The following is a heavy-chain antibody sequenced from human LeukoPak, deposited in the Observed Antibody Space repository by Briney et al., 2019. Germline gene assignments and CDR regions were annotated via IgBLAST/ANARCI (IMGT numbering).Heavy chain of an antibody. CDR1: GGSISSGGYS. V-gene: IGHV4-30-2*01. Sequence: SQTLSLTCAVSGGSISSGGYSWSWIRQPPGKGLEWIGYIYHSGSTYYNPSLKSRVTIAVDRSKKQFSLKLSSVTAADTAVYYCARRWGSGSYAFDIWGQGTMVTVSS. CDR3: ARRWGSGSYAFDI. CDR2: IYHSGST. J-gene: IGHJ3*02. D-gene: IGHD3-10*01.